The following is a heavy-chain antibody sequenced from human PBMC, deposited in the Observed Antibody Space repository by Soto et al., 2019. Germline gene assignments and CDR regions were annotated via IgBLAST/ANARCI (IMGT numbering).Heavy chain of an antibody. CDR3: TTYSGSYYYYGMDV. CDR1: GFTFSNAW. CDR2: IKSKTDGGTT. V-gene: IGHV3-15*01. J-gene: IGHJ6*02. D-gene: IGHD1-26*01. Sequence: GESLKISCAASGFTFSNAWMSWVRQAPGKGLEWVGRIKSKTDGGTTDYAAPVKGRFTISRDDSKNTLYLQMNSLKTEDTAVYYCTTYSGSYYYYGMDVWGQGTTVTVSS.